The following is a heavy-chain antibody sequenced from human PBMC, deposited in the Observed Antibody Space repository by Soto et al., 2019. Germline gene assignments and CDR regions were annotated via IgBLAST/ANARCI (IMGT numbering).Heavy chain of an antibody. CDR2: IKSKTDGGTT. J-gene: IGHJ4*02. V-gene: IGHV3-15*01. CDR1: GFTFSNAW. CDR3: TTRFEYSSSSDY. Sequence: EVQLVESGGGLVKPGGSLRLSCAASGFTFSNAWMSWVRQAPGKGLEWVGRIKSKTDGGTTDYAAPVKGRFTISRDDSKHTLYLQMNSLKTEDTAVYYCTTRFEYSSSSDYWGQGTLVTVSS. D-gene: IGHD6-6*01.